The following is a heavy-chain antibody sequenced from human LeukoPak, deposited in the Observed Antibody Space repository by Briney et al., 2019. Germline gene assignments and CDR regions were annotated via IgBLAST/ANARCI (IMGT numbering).Heavy chain of an antibody. CDR2: IYYSGSP. V-gene: IGHV4-39*01. J-gene: IGHJ6*03. CDR3: GRGGEYTYSPGGSYYRDV. Sequence: SETLSLTCTVSGDSISSSNYYWGWIRQPPGKGLEWIGSIYYSGSPYYNPSLKSRVTISVDTSKNQFSLKLSSVTAADTAVYYWGRGGEYTYSPGGSYYRDVGGKGPTLTVS. D-gene: IGHD3-16*01. CDR1: GDSISSSNYY.